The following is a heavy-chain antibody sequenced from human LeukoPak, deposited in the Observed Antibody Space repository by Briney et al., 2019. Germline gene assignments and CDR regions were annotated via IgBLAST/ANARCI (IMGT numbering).Heavy chain of an antibody. V-gene: IGHV4-34*01. CDR2: INHSGST. CDR3: ASLAAAGTRIFDY. D-gene: IGHD6-13*01. CDR1: GGSFSGYY. J-gene: IGHJ4*02. Sequence: SETLSLTCAVYGGSFSGYYWSWTRQPPGKGLEWIGEINHSGSTNYNPSLRSRVTISVDTSKNQFSLKLSSVTAADTAVYYCASLAAAGTRIFDYWGQGTLVTVSS.